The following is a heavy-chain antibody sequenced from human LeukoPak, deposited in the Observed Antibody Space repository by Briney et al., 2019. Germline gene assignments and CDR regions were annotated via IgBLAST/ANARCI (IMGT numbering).Heavy chain of an antibody. Sequence: GGSLRLSCVASGFTFSSYAMHWVRQTPGKGLEYVSGINSNGGSTHYANSVKGRFTISRGNSKHTLYLQMGSLRTEDTAVYYCAKDVAYTFDYWGQGALVTVSS. CDR1: GFTFSSYA. D-gene: IGHD3-16*01. CDR2: INSNGGST. J-gene: IGHJ4*02. V-gene: IGHV3-64*01. CDR3: AKDVAYTFDY.